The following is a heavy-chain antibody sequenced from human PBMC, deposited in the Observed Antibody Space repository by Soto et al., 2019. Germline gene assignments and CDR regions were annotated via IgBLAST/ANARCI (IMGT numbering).Heavy chain of an antibody. CDR3: ARVIVATPGGLHAATPTYYDFCSGYYIFDY. V-gene: IGHV3-7*01. Sequence: GGSLRLSCAASGFTFSSYWMSWVRQAPGKGLEWVANIKQDGSEKYYVDSVKGRFTISRDNAKNSLYLQMNSLRAEDTAVYYCARVIVATPGGLHAATPTYYDFCSGYYIFDYWGQGTLVTVSS. J-gene: IGHJ4*02. D-gene: IGHD3-3*01. CDR1: GFTFSSYW. CDR2: IKQDGSEK.